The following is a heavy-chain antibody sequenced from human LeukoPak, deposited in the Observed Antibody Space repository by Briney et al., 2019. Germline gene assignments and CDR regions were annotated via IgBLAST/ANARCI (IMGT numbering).Heavy chain of an antibody. CDR1: GGSRGSGNYY. Sequence: PSETLSLTCSVSGGSRGSGNYYWGWIRQPPEKGLEWIGSIYYTGSTYYNPSLKSRVTISVDTSKNQFSLKLSSVTAADTAVYYCARHLTTDWFDPWGQGTLVTVSS. CDR3: ARHLTTDWFDP. V-gene: IGHV4-39*01. D-gene: IGHD3-22*01. J-gene: IGHJ5*02. CDR2: IYYTGST.